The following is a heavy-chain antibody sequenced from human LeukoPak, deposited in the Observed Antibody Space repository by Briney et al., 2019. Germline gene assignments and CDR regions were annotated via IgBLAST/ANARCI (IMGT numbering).Heavy chain of an antibody. CDR3: AREYCSSTSCYVRYFDY. V-gene: IGHV1-69*13. CDR1: GGTFSSYA. CDR2: IIPIFGTA. D-gene: IGHD2-2*01. J-gene: IGHJ4*02. Sequence: SVKVSCKASGGTFSSYAISWVRQAPGQGLEWMGGIIPIFGTANYAQKFQGRVTITADESASTAYMELSSLRSEDTAVYYCAREYCSSTSCYVRYFDYWGQGTLVTVSS.